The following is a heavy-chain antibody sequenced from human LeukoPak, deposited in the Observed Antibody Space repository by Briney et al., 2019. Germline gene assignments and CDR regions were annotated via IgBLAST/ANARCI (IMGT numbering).Heavy chain of an antibody. CDR3: ARTARSGDI. D-gene: IGHD1-1*01. CDR2: ISSGGDNT. CDR1: RLTFSTYA. J-gene: IGHJ4*02. Sequence: PGGSLRLSCTASRLTFSTYAMNWVRQAPGKGLEWVSSISSGGDNTHYADSVKGRFTISRDNSKNTLYLQMNSLRADDTAIYYCARTARSGDIRGQGTLVTVSS. V-gene: IGHV3-23*01.